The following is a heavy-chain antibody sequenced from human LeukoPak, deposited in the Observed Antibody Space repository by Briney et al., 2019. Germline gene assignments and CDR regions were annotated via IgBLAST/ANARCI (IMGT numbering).Heavy chain of an antibody. CDR3: ATGGGFYYSH. Sequence: GRSLRLSCAASGFPFSSYGMHWVRQAPGKGLEWVAVAYDDGSNKYYADSMKGRFTISKDNSKNTLYVQMNSLRVEDTAVYYCATGGGFYYSHWGQGTLVTVSS. J-gene: IGHJ4*02. CDR1: GFPFSSYG. D-gene: IGHD3-22*01. V-gene: IGHV3-33*01. CDR2: AYDDGSNK.